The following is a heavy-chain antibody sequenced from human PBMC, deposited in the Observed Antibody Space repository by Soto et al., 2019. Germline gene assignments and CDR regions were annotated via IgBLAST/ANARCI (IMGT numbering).Heavy chain of an antibody. V-gene: IGHV3-53*01. CDR1: GFKVGSSY. Sequence: EVQVVESGGDLIQPGGSLRLSCAASGFKVGSSYVTWVRQAPGKGLEWVSVIVSGGSTHYADSVTGRFTVSRDVSNNTVYLHMSSVRAEDTAVYFCATDSPNVGIGNLDSWGLGTLVTVSS. J-gene: IGHJ4*02. CDR3: ATDSPNVGIGNLDS. D-gene: IGHD1-26*01. CDR2: IVSGGST.